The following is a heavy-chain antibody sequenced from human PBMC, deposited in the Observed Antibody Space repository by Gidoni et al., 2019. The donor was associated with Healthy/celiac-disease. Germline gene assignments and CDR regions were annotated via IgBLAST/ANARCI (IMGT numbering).Heavy chain of an antibody. J-gene: IGHJ4*02. Sequence: EVQLVESGGGLVKPGGSLRLSCAASGFTFSSYSMNWVRQAPGKGLEWVSSISSSSSYIYYADSVKGRFTISRDNAKNSLYLQMNSLRAEDTAVYYCARDLWEYCSSTSCSHFDYWGQGTLVTVSS. V-gene: IGHV3-21*01. D-gene: IGHD2-2*01. CDR1: GFTFSSYS. CDR2: ISSSSSYI. CDR3: ARDLWEYCSSTSCSHFDY.